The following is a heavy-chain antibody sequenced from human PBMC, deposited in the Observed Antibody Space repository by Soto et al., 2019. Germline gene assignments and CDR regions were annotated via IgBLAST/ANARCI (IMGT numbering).Heavy chain of an antibody. CDR3: ARCASGGYYSYYAMDV. J-gene: IGHJ6*02. D-gene: IGHD2-15*01. CDR2: ISSNGGST. Sequence: GGSLRLSCAASGFTFSSYAMHWVRQAPGKGLEYVSAISSNGGSTYYADSVKGRFTISRDNAKNSLYLQMNSLRDEDTAVYYCARCASGGYYSYYAMDVWGQGTTVTVSS. V-gene: IGHV3-64*02. CDR1: GFTFSSYA.